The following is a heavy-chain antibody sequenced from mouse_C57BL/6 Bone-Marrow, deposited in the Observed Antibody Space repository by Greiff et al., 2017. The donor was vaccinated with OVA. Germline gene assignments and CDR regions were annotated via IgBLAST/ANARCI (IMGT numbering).Heavy chain of an antibody. J-gene: IGHJ2*01. CDR3: ARSPHYYGSSYD. CDR2: IYPGSGST. V-gene: IGHV1-55*01. Sequence: VQLQQPGAELVKPGASVKMSCKASGYTFTSYWITWVKQRPGQGLEWIGDIYPGSGSTNYNEKFKSKATLTVDTSSSTAYMQLSSLTSEDSAVYYCARSPHYYGSSYDWGQGTTLTVSA. CDR1: GYTFTSYW. D-gene: IGHD1-1*01.